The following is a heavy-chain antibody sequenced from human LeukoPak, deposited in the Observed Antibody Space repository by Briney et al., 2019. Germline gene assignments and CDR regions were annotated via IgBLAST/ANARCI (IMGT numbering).Heavy chain of an antibody. V-gene: IGHV3-23*01. J-gene: IGHJ4*02. CDR2: TRGSGDIT. CDR3: AKRSGYCSLISCSHLFDS. D-gene: IGHD2-2*01. CDR1: GFTFRSHA. Sequence: GTSLRLSCVASGFTFRSHAMSWVRQAPGKGLEWVSSTRGSGDITDYADTVEGPFTISRDNSKNTLYLPMTSLIAEDTAVYYCAKRSGYCSLISCSHLFDSWGQGTLVTVSS.